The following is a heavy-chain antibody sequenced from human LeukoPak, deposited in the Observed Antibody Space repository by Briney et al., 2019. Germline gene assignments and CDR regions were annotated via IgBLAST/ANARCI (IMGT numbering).Heavy chain of an antibody. V-gene: IGHV3-64D*06. D-gene: IGHD1-1*01. CDR1: GFTFTSHV. CDR3: VREGLERRTNFDY. CDR2: ISMNVQTT. Sequence: GGSLRLSCSASGFTFTSHVMHCVRQAPGKGLQYVSGISMNVQTTYYAGSVKGRFTISRDSSKNTVYLQMNSLTAEDTAVYYCVREGLERRTNFDYWGQGNLVSVSS. J-gene: IGHJ4*02.